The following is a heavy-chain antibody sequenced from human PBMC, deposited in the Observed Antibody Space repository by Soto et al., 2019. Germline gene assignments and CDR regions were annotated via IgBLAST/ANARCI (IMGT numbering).Heavy chain of an antibody. J-gene: IGHJ3*02. D-gene: IGHD3-22*01. Sequence: PSETLSLTCSVSGGSISSGDYYWSWIRQPPGKGLEWIGYIYYSGTTYYNPSLKSRLTISLDTSKNQFSLKLSSVTAADTAVYYCASTFYYDSAGTNAFDIWGQGTLVTVSS. V-gene: IGHV4-30-4*01. CDR2: IYYSGTT. CDR3: ASTFYYDSAGTNAFDI. CDR1: GGSISSGDYY.